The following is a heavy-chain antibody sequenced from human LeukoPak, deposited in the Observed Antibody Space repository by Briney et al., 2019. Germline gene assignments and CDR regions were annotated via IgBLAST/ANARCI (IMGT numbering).Heavy chain of an antibody. CDR3: AKDLYYDSSGSYFDY. V-gene: IGHV3-23*01. Sequence: GGSLRLSCAASGFTFSSFAMSWVRQAPGKGLEWVPIIGAGGSKTYYADSVKGRFTISRDNSKNTLYLQMNSLRAEDTAVYYCAKDLYYDSSGSYFDYWGQGTLVTVSS. CDR1: GFTFSSFA. D-gene: IGHD3-22*01. J-gene: IGHJ4*02. CDR2: IGAGGSKT.